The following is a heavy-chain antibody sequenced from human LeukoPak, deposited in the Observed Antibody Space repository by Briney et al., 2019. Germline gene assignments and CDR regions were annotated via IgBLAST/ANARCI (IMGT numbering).Heavy chain of an antibody. V-gene: IGHV1-46*03. D-gene: IGHD2-8*01. CDR1: GYTFTIYY. Sequence: ASVKVSCKSAGYTFTIYYIHWVRHAPGQGLELMGIIYPEGGSTSYAQQFQGRVTMTRDMSTSTVYMELSSLRSEDTAVYYCSRDNDFDYWGQGTLVTVSS. CDR2: IYPEGGST. CDR3: SRDNDFDY. J-gene: IGHJ4*02.